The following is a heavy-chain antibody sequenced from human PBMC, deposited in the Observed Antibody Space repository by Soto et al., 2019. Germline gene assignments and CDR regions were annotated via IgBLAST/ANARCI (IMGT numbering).Heavy chain of an antibody. V-gene: IGHV3-33*01. D-gene: IGHD6-19*01. CDR2: IWYDGSNK. CDR1: GFTFSSYG. Sequence: GGSLRLSCAASGFTFSSYGMHWVRQAPGKGLEWVAVIWYDGSNKYYADSVKGRFTISRDNSKNTLYLQMNSLRAEDTAVYYCARDPALRGGSGWPTFDYWGQGTLVTVSS. CDR3: ARDPALRGGSGWPTFDY. J-gene: IGHJ4*02.